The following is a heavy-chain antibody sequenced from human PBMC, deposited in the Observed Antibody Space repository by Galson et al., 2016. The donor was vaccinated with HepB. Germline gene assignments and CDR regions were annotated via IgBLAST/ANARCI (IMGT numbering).Heavy chain of an antibody. D-gene: IGHD6-13*01. V-gene: IGHV1-69*10. Sequence: SVKVSCKASGGTFNSYALNWVRQAPGQGLEWMGLIIPIIGIGNHAQKFQGRVTITADKSTSTAYMGLSNVTSEDTAIYYCARAGGDRQQLVLSYFDSWGQGTLVTVSS. J-gene: IGHJ4*02. CDR2: IIPIIGIG. CDR1: GGTFNSYA. CDR3: ARAGGDRQQLVLSYFDS.